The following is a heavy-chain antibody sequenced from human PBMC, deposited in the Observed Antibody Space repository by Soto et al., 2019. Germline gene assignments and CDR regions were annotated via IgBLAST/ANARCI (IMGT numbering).Heavy chain of an antibody. Sequence: QLQLQESGPGLVKPSETLSLTCTVSGGSISSSSYYWGWIRQPPGKGLEWIGRIYYSGSTYYNPSLKMRVTISVDTSKNQFSLKLSSVTAADTAVYYCARPPGIAVAGTDYWYFDLWGRGTLVTVSS. CDR3: ARPPGIAVAGTDYWYFDL. CDR1: GGSISSSSYY. CDR2: IYYSGST. V-gene: IGHV4-39*01. D-gene: IGHD6-19*01. J-gene: IGHJ2*01.